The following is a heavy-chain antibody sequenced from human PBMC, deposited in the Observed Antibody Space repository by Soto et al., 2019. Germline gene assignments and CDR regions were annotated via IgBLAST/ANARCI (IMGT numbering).Heavy chain of an antibody. CDR3: ARVRNDCSGGSCYIAGLDV. Sequence: GGSLRLSCAASVFTVSSNYMNWFRQAPGKGLEWVSVIYSGVNTYYVDSVKGRFTISRDSSKNTLYLQMNSLRAEDTAVYYCARVRNDCSGGSCYIAGLDVWGQGTTVTVSS. CDR2: IYSGVNT. V-gene: IGHV3-53*01. J-gene: IGHJ6*02. D-gene: IGHD2-15*01. CDR1: VFTVSSNY.